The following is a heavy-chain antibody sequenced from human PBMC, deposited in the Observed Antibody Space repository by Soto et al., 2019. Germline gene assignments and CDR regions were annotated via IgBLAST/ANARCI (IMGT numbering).Heavy chain of an antibody. CDR1: GYTFTNYA. J-gene: IGHJ4*02. D-gene: IGHD3-9*01. CDR3: ARGIISRDDWLLRRLDY. CDR2: LNGGNGNT. Sequence: ASVKVSCKASGYTFTNYAIHWVRQAPGQGLECMGWLNGGNGNTRYSQRFQGRVTITRDASANTAYMELSSLRSEDTAVYYCARGIISRDDWLLRRLDYWGQGTLVTVSS. V-gene: IGHV1-3*01.